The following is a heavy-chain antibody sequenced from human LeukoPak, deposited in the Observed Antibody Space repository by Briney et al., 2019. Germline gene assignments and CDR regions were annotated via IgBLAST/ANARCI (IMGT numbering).Heavy chain of an antibody. J-gene: IGHJ4*02. V-gene: IGHV3-48*03. CDR2: ISSSGSTI. Sequence: GGSLRLSRAASGFTFSSYEMNWVRQAPGKGLEWVSYISSSGSTIYYADSVKGRFTISRDNAKNSLYLQMNSLRAEDTAVYYCASRGSYSDYWGQGTLVTVSS. D-gene: IGHD1-26*01. CDR3: ASRGSYSDY. CDR1: GFTFSSYE.